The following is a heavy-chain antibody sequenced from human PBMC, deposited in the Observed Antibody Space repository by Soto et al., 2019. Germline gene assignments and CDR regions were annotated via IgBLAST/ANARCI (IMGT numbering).Heavy chain of an antibody. V-gene: IGHV1-69*06. CDR1: GGTFSSYA. J-gene: IGHJ6*02. Sequence: QVQLVQSGAEVKKPGSSVKVSCKASGGTFSSYAISWVRQAPGQGLEWMGGIIPIFGTANYAQKFQGRVTITADKSTSTAYMELSSLRSEDTAVYYCARVTGPYDFRYNGMDVWGQGTTVTVSS. D-gene: IGHD3-3*01. CDR3: ARVTGPYDFRYNGMDV. CDR2: IIPIFGTA.